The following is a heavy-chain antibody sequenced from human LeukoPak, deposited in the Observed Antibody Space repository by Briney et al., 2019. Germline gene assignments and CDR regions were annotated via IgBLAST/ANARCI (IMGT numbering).Heavy chain of an antibody. D-gene: IGHD3-22*01. J-gene: IGHJ3*02. CDR1: GFTFSSFE. CDR2: ISSTGKTI. Sequence: GGSLRLSCAASGFTFSSFEMNWVRQAPGKGLEWISYISSTGKTIYYADSLTGRFTISRDNAKNSLYLHMNSLKAEDTAVYYCARASVDSSSLDAFDMWGQGTMVTVSS. CDR3: ARASVDSSSLDAFDM. V-gene: IGHV3-48*03.